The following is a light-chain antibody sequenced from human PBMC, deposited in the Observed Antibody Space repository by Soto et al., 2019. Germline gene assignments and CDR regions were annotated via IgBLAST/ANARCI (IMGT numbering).Light chain of an antibody. CDR2: EVS. Sequence: QSALTQPASVSGSPGQSITISCTGTSSDVGGYNSVSWFQQHPGKASQLIIYEVSNRPSGVSNRFSGSKSGNTASLTISGLQAEDETDYYCSSYTSTSAWVFGGGTKVTVL. V-gene: IGLV2-14*01. J-gene: IGLJ3*02. CDR1: SSDVGGYNS. CDR3: SSYTSTSAWV.